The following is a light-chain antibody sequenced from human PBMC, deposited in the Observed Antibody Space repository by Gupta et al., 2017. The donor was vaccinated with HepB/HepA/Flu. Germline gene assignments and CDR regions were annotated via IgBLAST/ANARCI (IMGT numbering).Light chain of an antibody. CDR1: SSDVGAYNY. J-gene: IGLJ2*01. Sequence: QSALTQPASVSGSPGQSITISCTGTSSDVGAYNYVSWYQQHPGKAPKLMIYDVINRPSGVSNRFSGSKSGNTASLTISGLQAEDEAEYYCSSFTTTSTVVFGGGTKLTVL. CDR2: DVI. CDR3: SSFTTTSTVV. V-gene: IGLV2-14*01.